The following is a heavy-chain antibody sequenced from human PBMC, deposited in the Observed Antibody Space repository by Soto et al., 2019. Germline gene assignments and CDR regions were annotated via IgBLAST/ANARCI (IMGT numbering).Heavy chain of an antibody. CDR1: GFTFSSYW. D-gene: IGHD1-7*01. J-gene: IGHJ4*02. V-gene: IGHV3-74*01. Sequence: GGSLRLSCAASGFTFSSYWMHWVRQAPGKGLVWVSRINSDGSSTSYADSVKGRFTISRDNAKNTLYLQMNSLRAEDTAVYYCAVRYNWNSHTFDYWGQGTLVTVSS. CDR3: AVRYNWNSHTFDY. CDR2: INSDGSST.